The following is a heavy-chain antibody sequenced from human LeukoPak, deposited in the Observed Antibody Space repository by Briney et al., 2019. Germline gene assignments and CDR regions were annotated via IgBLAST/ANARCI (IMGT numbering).Heavy chain of an antibody. D-gene: IGHD3-10*01. J-gene: IGHJ4*02. Sequence: PGGSLRLSCAVSGITLSNYGMSWVRQAPGKGLEWVAGISGSGGGTVYADSVKGRFTISRDNPKNTLYLQMNSLRAEDTAVYFCAKRGVVTRVVLVGFHKEAYYFDSWGQGALVTVSS. CDR1: GITLSNYG. CDR2: ISGSGGGT. V-gene: IGHV3-23*01. CDR3: AKRGVVTRVVLVGFHKEAYYFDS.